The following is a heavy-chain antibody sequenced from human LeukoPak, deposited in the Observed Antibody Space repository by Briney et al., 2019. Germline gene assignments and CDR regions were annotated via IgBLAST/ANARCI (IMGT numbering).Heavy chain of an antibody. D-gene: IGHD2-2*01. CDR1: GGSISSNY. Sequence: PSETLSLTCTVSGGSISSNYWSWIRQPAGKGLEWIGRIYTSGSTNYNPSLKSRVTMSVDTSKNQFSLKLSSVTAADTAVYYCARDLDSSTSCYAGICWFDPWGQGTLVTVSS. CDR2: IYTSGST. CDR3: ARDLDSSTSCYAGICWFDP. J-gene: IGHJ5*02. V-gene: IGHV4-4*07.